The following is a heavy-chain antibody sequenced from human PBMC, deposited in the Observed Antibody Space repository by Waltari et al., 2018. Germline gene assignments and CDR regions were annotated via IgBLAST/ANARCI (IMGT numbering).Heavy chain of an antibody. J-gene: IGHJ3*01. Sequence: EVQLVESGGGLVQPGGSLRLSCAASEFTFSSHWLHWVRQAPGKGLVWVSRTKGDGSSISYADSVKGRFTISRDNAKNTLYLQMNSLRVEDTAVYYCARKIANRRQYDAFDLWGQGTMVTVSS. V-gene: IGHV3-74*01. CDR1: EFTFSSHW. D-gene: IGHD4-4*01. CDR3: ARKIANRRQYDAFDL. CDR2: TKGDGSSI.